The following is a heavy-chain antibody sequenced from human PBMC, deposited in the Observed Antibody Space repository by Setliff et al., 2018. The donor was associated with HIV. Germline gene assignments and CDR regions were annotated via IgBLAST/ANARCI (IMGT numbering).Heavy chain of an antibody. CDR3: ARNHEWALGT. CDR1: GGSISSYY. Sequence: PSETLSLTCSVSGGSISSYYWSWIRQPAGKGLEWIGRMYSSGGTNYNPSLKSRVTISLDKSKNHFSLELRSVTAADTAVYYRARNHEWALGTWGQGLLVTVSS. CDR2: MYSSGGT. D-gene: IGHD1-26*01. V-gene: IGHV4-4*07. J-gene: IGHJ5*02.